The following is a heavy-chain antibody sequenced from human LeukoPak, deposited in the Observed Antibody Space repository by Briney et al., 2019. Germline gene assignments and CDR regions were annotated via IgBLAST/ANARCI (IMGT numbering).Heavy chain of an antibody. J-gene: IGHJ4*02. D-gene: IGHD3-10*01. CDR3: AKVGTGNQYGSGDFDL. CDR2: ISSSSTYT. Sequence: GGSLRLSCAASGFTFSSHSMNWVRQAPGKGLEWVSAISSSSTYTKYADSVKGRFTFSRDNAKTSVYLQMDSLRAEDTAVYYCAKVGTGNQYGSGDFDLWGQGILVTVSS. V-gene: IGHV3-21*01. CDR1: GFTFSSHS.